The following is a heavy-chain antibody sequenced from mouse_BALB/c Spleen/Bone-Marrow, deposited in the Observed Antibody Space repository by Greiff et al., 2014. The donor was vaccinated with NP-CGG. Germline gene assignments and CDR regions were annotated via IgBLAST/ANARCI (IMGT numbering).Heavy chain of an antibody. J-gene: IGHJ4*01. CDR1: GYAFSSSW. CDR3: ARSDGYRAMDY. V-gene: IGHV1-80*01. D-gene: IGHD2-3*01. Sequence: LVESGASVKISCKASGYAFSSSWMNWVKQRPGQGLEWIGLIFPGDGDTYYNGKFKGKATLTADKSSSTAYMQLSSLTSVDSAVYFCARSDGYRAMDYWGQGTSVTVSS. CDR2: IFPGDGDT.